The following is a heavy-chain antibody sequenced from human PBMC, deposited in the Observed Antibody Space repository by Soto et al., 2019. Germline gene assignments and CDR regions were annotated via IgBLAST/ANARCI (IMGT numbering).Heavy chain of an antibody. J-gene: IGHJ5*02. V-gene: IGHV4-39*01. CDR2: IYYSGST. CDR3: ARQKGGVVVPDAPNWFDP. CDR1: GGSISSSSYY. D-gene: IGHD2-2*01. Sequence: SETLSLTCTVSGGSISSSSYYWGWIRQPPGKGLEWIGSIYYSGSTYYNPSLKSRVTISVDTSKNQFSLKLSSVTAADTAVYYCARQKGGVVVPDAPNWFDPWGQGTLVTVSS.